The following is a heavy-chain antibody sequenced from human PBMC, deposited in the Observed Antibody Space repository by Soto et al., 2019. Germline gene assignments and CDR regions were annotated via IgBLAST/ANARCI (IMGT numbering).Heavy chain of an antibody. D-gene: IGHD3-3*01. Sequence: SGTPFLTPAVFGGSFRGFYWSWIPPPPGEGLEWIWEINHSGSTNYNPSLKSRVTISVDTSKNQFSLKLSSVTAADTAVYYCARQARRYDFWSGYPSDYYYYYYMDVWGKGTTVTVSS. CDR2: INHSGST. V-gene: IGHV4-34*01. J-gene: IGHJ6*03. CDR3: ARQARRYDFWSGYPSDYYYYYYMDV. CDR1: GGSFRGFY.